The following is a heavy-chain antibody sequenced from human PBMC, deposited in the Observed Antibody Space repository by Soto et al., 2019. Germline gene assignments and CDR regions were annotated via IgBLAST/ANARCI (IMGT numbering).Heavy chain of an antibody. CDR3: AKDTAYAMDV. Sequence: EVQLVESGGSLVQPGGSLRLSCAASGFDFSNSWIHWVRQGPGKGLVWVSHINSDGSGTTYADSVKGRFTISRDNAKNTVYLQMNSLRAEDTAVYYCAKDTAYAMDVWGQGTTVTVSS. V-gene: IGHV3-74*01. J-gene: IGHJ6*02. CDR1: GFDFSNSW. CDR2: INSDGSGT. D-gene: IGHD2-15*01.